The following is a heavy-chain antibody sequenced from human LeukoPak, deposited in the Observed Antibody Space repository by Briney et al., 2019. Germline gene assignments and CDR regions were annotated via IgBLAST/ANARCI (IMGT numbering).Heavy chain of an antibody. V-gene: IGHV3-7*04. CDR2: INEGGSEK. Sequence: AGGSLRLSCAASGFTFSSYWMTWVRQAPGKGLEWVANINEGGSEKYYVDSVKGRFTISRDNAKNSLYLQMNSLRAEDTAVYYCARAGYYLSPYFFDYWGQGTLVTVSS. CDR3: ARAGYYLSPYFFDY. D-gene: IGHD3-3*01. CDR1: GFTFSSYW. J-gene: IGHJ4*02.